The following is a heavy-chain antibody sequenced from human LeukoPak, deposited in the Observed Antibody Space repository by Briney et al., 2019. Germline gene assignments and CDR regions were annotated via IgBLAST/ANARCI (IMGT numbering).Heavy chain of an antibody. Sequence: PGGSLRLSCAASGFTFSSYEMNWVRHAPGKGLEWVSYISSSGSTIYYADSVKGRFTISRDNAKNSLYLQMNSLRAEDTAVYYCARQWLRESYYGMDVWGQGTTVTVSS. J-gene: IGHJ6*02. CDR3: ARQWLRESYYGMDV. CDR1: GFTFSSYE. V-gene: IGHV3-48*03. CDR2: ISSSGSTI. D-gene: IGHD6-19*01.